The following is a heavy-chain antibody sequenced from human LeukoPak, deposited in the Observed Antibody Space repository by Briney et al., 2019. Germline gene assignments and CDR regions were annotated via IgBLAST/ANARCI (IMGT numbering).Heavy chain of an antibody. CDR3: ARDSPLYYDSLTGYCAFDI. J-gene: IGHJ3*02. CDR1: GFTFSSYE. V-gene: IGHV3-48*02. CDR2: ISNSSSNK. D-gene: IGHD3-9*01. Sequence: GGSLRLSCAASGFTFSSYEMNWVRQAPGKGLEWVAYISNSSSNKYYADSVKGRFTISRDSAKKSLYLQMNSLRDEDTAVYYCARDSPLYYDSLTGYCAFDIWGQGTMVTVSS.